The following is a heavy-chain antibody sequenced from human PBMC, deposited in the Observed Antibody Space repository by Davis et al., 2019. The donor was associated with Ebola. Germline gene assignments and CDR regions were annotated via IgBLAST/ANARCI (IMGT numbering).Heavy chain of an antibody. V-gene: IGHV1-3*04. J-gene: IGHJ4*02. CDR2: INTDNGNT. CDR3: ARDEFDY. Sequence: ASVTVSRKASGYSFTNYAIHWVRQAPGQRLEWMGWINTDNGNTEYSQKFQGRVTITRDTSASTAYMELSSLRSEDTAVYFCARDEFDYWGQGTLVTVSS. CDR1: GYSFTNYA.